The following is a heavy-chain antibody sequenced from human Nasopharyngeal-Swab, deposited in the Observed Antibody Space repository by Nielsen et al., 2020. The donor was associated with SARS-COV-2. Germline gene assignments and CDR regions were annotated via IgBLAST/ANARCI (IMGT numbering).Heavy chain of an antibody. Sequence: GESLKISCAASGFTFSSYGMHWVRQAPGKGLEWVAVIWYDGSNKYYADSVKGRFTISRGNSKNTLYLQMNSLRAEDTAVYYCASLRFLEWLVFPPLDADAFDIWGQGTMVTVSS. D-gene: IGHD3-3*01. CDR2: IWYDGSNK. V-gene: IGHV3-33*01. CDR1: GFTFSSYG. CDR3: ASLRFLEWLVFPPLDADAFDI. J-gene: IGHJ3*02.